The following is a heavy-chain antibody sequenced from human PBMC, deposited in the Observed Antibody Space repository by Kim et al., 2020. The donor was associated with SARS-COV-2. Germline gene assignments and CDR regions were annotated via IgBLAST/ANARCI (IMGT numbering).Heavy chain of an antibody. J-gene: IGHJ6*03. V-gene: IGHV4-59*01. Sequence: TSRVTISVDTSKNQFSLKLSSVTAADAAVYYCARDFLESAEDYYYYYMDVWGKGTTVTVSS. CDR3: ARDFLESAEDYYYYYMDV.